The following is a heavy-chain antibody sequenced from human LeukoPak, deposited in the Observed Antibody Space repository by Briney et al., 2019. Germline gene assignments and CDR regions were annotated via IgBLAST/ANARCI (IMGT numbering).Heavy chain of an antibody. J-gene: IGHJ4*02. CDR3: ARGPNSNWSGLDF. Sequence: GGSLRLSCTASGFSFSGHWMHWTRQLPGKGLVWVSRISPTGSTTSYADSVKGRFTVSRDNAKNTLYLQVNNLRAEDTAVYYCARGPNSNWSGLDFWGQGTLLTVSS. V-gene: IGHV3-74*01. D-gene: IGHD6-6*01. CDR2: ISPTGSTT. CDR1: GFSFSGHW.